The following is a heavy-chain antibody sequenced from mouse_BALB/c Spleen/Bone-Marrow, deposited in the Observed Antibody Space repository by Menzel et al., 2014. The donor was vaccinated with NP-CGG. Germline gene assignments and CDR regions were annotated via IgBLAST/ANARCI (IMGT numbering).Heavy chain of an antibody. CDR3: ARELGGAY. J-gene: IGHJ3*01. Sequence: EVQLQQSGPELVKPGASVKISCKASGYTLTDYNMHWVKQSHGKSLEWIGYIYPHNGGSAYNQKFKSKATLTVDNSSSTAYMEHRSLTSEDSAVYYCARELGGAYWGQGTLVTVSA. CDR2: IYPHNGGS. CDR1: GYTLTDYN. D-gene: IGHD4-1*01. V-gene: IGHV1S29*02.